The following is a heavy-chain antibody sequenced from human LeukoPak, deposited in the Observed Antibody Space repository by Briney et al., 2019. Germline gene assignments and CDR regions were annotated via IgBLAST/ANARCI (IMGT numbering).Heavy chain of an antibody. J-gene: IGHJ4*02. Sequence: GGSLRLSCAASGFTFSSYSMNWVRQAPGKGLEWVSGINWNGRSTGYADSVKGRFTISRDNAKNSLYLQMNSLRAEDTAVYYCARAQVDYGDFDYWGQGTLVTVSS. CDR1: GFTFSSYS. CDR3: ARAQVDYGDFDY. V-gene: IGHV3-20*04. CDR2: INWNGRST. D-gene: IGHD4-17*01.